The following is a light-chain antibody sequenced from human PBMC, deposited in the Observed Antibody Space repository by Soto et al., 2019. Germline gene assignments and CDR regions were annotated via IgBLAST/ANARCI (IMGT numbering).Light chain of an antibody. CDR1: QTISNW. CDR3: QQYGSSPYT. J-gene: IGKJ2*01. Sequence: DIQMTQSPSTLSASVGDRVTISCRASQTISNWLAWYQQKPGKAPNLLIYGASSRATGIPDRFSGSGSGTDFTLTISRLEPEDFAVYYCQQYGSSPYTFGQGTKLEIK. CDR2: GAS. V-gene: IGKV1-5*01.